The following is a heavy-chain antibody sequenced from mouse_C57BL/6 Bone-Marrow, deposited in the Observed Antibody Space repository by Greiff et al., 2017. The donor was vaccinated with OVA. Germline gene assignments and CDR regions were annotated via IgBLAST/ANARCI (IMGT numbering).Heavy chain of an antibody. J-gene: IGHJ2*01. CDR3: ASITTVVATGDY. Sequence: VQLQQSGAELARPGASVKLSCKASGYTFTSYGISWVKQRTGQGLEWIGEIYPRSGNTYYNEKFKGEATLTADKSSSTAYMELRSLTSEDTAVYFCASITTVVATGDYWGQGTTLAVSS. CDR2: IYPRSGNT. D-gene: IGHD1-1*01. V-gene: IGHV1-81*01. CDR1: GYTFTSYG.